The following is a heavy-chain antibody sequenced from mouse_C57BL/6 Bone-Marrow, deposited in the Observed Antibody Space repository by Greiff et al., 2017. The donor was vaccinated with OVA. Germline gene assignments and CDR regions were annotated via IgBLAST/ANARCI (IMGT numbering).Heavy chain of an antibody. Sequence: VQLQQSGAELARPGASVKLSCKASGYTFTSYGISWVKQRTGQGLEWIGEIYPRSGNTYYNEKFKGKATLTADKSSSTAYMELRSLTAEDSAVYFCASPWSLYAMDYWGQGTSVTVSS. CDR2: IYPRSGNT. CDR3: ASPWSLYAMDY. J-gene: IGHJ4*01. D-gene: IGHD1-1*02. CDR1: GYTFTSYG. V-gene: IGHV1-81*01.